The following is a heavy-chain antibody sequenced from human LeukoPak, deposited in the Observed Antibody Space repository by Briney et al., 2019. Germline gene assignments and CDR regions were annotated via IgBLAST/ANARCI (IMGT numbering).Heavy chain of an antibody. V-gene: IGHV4-61*02. CDR3: ATTFLTRIAARPFDY. CDR1: GGSISSGSYY. D-gene: IGHD6-6*01. CDR2: IYTSGST. Sequence: SETLSLTCTVSGGSISSGSYYWSWIRQPAGKGLEWIGRIYTSGSTNYNPSLKSRVTISVDTSKNQFSLKLSSVTAADTAVYYCATTFLTRIAARPFDYWGQGTLVTVSS. J-gene: IGHJ4*02.